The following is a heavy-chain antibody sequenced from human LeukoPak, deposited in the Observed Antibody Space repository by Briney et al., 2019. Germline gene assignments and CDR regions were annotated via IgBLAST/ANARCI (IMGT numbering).Heavy chain of an antibody. J-gene: IGHJ6*02. CDR2: ISSSGGST. D-gene: IGHD3-10*01. V-gene: IGHV3-23*01. CDR1: GFTFNSYA. Sequence: GGSLRLSCAASGFTFNSYATSWVRQAPGKGLKRVSSISSSGGSTYYADSVKGRFTISRDNSKNTLYLQMNRLRAEDTAVYYCAKVGEWPGNYYYYGMDVWGQGTAVTVSS. CDR3: AKVGEWPGNYYYYGMDV.